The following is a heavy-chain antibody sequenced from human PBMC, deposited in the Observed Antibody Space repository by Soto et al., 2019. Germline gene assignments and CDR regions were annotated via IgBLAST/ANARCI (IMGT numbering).Heavy chain of an antibody. Sequence: GASVKVSCKASGYTFTSYDINWVRQATGQGLEWMGWMNPNSGNTGYAQKFQGRVTMTRNTSISTAYMELSSLRSEDTAVYYCARTKTPPYYDFWSGYYSYYYYYMDVWGKGTTVTVSS. V-gene: IGHV1-8*01. CDR3: ARTKTPPYYDFWSGYYSYYYYYMDV. CDR2: MNPNSGNT. D-gene: IGHD3-3*01. CDR1: GYTFTSYD. J-gene: IGHJ6*03.